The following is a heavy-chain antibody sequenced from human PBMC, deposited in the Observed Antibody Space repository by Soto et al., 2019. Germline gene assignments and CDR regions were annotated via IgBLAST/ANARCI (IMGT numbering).Heavy chain of an antibody. D-gene: IGHD2-15*01. CDR3: ARGAECRGYCLNQFTWLDP. CDR1: GGSFSTYA. V-gene: IGHV1-69*06. J-gene: IGHJ5*02. CDR2: IIPIFDSP. Sequence: QVQLVQSGAEVKKPGSSVRVSCKASGGSFSTYAFSWVRQAPGHGLEWMGGIIPIFDSPYYAQNFQGRVTIAADKSTSTVYMELSSLTPEDTAVYYCARGAECRGYCLNQFTWLDPWGQGTLVTVSS.